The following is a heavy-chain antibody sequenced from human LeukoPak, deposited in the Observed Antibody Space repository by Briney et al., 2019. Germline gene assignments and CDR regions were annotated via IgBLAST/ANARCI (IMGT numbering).Heavy chain of an antibody. CDR1: GGSFSGYY. CDR3: ARGSVAGIDY. J-gene: IGHJ4*02. CDR2: INHSGST. D-gene: IGHD2-21*01. V-gene: IGHV4-34*01. Sequence: SSETLSLTCAVYGGSFSGYYWSWIRQPPGKGLEWIGEINHSGSTNYNPSLKSRVTISVDTSKNQFSLKLSSVTAADTAVYYCARGSVAGIDYWGQGTLVTVSS.